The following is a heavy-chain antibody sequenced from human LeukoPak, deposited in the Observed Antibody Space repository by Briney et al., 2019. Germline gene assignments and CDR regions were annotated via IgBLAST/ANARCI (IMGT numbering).Heavy chain of an antibody. J-gene: IGHJ6*02. V-gene: IGHV1-8*01. Sequence: ASVKVSCKASGYTFTSYVINWVRQATGQGLEWMGWMNPNSGNTGYAQKFQGRVTMTRNTSISTAYMELSSLRSEDTAVYYCARYSSSWYGLSYYYGMDVWGQGTTVTVSS. CDR2: MNPNSGNT. D-gene: IGHD6-13*01. CDR3: ARYSSSWYGLSYYYGMDV. CDR1: GYTFTSYV.